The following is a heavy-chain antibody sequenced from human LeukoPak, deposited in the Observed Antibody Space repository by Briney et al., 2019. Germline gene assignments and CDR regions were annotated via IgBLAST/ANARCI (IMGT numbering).Heavy chain of an antibody. J-gene: IGHJ4*02. CDR3: AKVSED. CDR2: ISDTGGRT. D-gene: IGHD3-10*01. V-gene: IGHV3-23*01. CDR1: GITLSNYG. Sequence: GGSLRLSCAVSGITLSNYGMTWVRQAPGKGLEWVAGISDTGGRTNYADSVKGRFTISRDNSKNTLYLQMNSLRAEDTAVYYCAKVSEDWGQGTLVTVSS.